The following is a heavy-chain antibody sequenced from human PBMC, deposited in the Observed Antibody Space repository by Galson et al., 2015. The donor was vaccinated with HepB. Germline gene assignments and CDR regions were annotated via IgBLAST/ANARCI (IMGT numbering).Heavy chain of an antibody. D-gene: IGHD3-9*01. J-gene: IGHJ6*02. CDR2: IWYDGSNK. CDR1: GFTFSSYG. V-gene: IGHV3-33*01. CDR3: ARDPILRYIHPYYYYYGMDV. Sequence: SLRLSCAASGFTFSSYGMHWVRQAPGKGLEWVAVIWYDGSNKYYADSVKGRFTISRDNSKNTLYLQMNSLRAEDTAVYYCARDPILRYIHPYYYYYGMDVWGQGTTVTVSS.